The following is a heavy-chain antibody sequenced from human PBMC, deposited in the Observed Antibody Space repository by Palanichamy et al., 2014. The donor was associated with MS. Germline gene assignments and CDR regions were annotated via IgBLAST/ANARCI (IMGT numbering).Heavy chain of an antibody. CDR3: ARGTSYWSLGY. V-gene: IGHV3-53*01. D-gene: IGHD2-8*02. J-gene: IGHJ4*02. CDR1: GFTVSSNY. Sequence: EVQLVESGGGLIQPGGSLRLSCAGSGFTVSSNYMNWVRQAPGKGLEWVSVIYSGGSTYYADSVKGRFTISRDNAKNSLYLQMNSLRADDTAVYYCARGTSYWSLGYWGQGTLVTVSS. CDR2: IYSGGST.